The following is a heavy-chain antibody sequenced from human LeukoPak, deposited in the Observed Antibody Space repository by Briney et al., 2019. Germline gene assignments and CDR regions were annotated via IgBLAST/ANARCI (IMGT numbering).Heavy chain of an antibody. Sequence: PGGSLRLSCAASGFTFKDYKMNWVRQAPGKGLEWISYINTNSKTIYYADSEKGRFTISRDNTRDALYLQMNSLRAEDTAVYYCATHIAEATALHYWGQGTLVTVSS. J-gene: IGHJ4*02. CDR3: ATHIAEATALHY. V-gene: IGHV3-48*04. CDR2: INTNSKTI. D-gene: IGHD6-13*01. CDR1: GFTFKDYK.